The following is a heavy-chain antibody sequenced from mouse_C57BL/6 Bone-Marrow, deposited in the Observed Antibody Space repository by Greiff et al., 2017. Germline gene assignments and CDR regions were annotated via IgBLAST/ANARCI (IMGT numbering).Heavy chain of an antibody. CDR1: GYTFTNYW. V-gene: IGHV1-63*01. D-gene: IGHD1-1*01. CDR3: AREGDYGSSSAWFAY. Sequence: VQLQQSGAELVRPGTSVKMSCKASGYTFTNYWIGWAKQRPGHGLEWIGDIYPGGGYTNYNEKFKGKATLTADKSSSTAYMQFSSLTSEDSAIYYCAREGDYGSSSAWFAYWGQGTLVTVSA. CDR2: IYPGGGYT. J-gene: IGHJ3*01.